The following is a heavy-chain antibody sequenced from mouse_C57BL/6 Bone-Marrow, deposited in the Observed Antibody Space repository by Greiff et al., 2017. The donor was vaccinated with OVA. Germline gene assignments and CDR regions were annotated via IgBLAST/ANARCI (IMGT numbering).Heavy chain of an antibody. CDR3: ARGRGYDYDGWYFDV. Sequence: QVQLKESGPGILQSSQTLSLTCSFSGFSLSTSGMGVSWIRQPSGKGLEWLAHIYWDDDKRYNPSLKSRLTIYKDTSRNQVFLKITSVDTADTATYNCARGRGYDYDGWYFDVWGTGTTVTVSS. D-gene: IGHD2-4*01. CDR1: GFSLSTSGMG. V-gene: IGHV8-12*01. CDR2: IYWDDDK. J-gene: IGHJ1*03.